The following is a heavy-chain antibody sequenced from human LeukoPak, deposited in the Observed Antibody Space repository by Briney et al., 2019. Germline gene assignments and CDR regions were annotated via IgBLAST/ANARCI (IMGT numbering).Heavy chain of an antibody. CDR3: ARLNSPGWFDP. CDR2: IYTCGST. J-gene: IGHJ5*02. CDR1: GGSISRGSYY. Sequence: SETLSLTCTVSGGSISRGSYYWSWIRQPAGKGLERIGRIYTCGSTNYNPSLKSRVTISVDTSKNQFSLKLSSVTAADTAVYYCARLNSPGWFDPWGQGTLVTVSS. V-gene: IGHV4-61*02.